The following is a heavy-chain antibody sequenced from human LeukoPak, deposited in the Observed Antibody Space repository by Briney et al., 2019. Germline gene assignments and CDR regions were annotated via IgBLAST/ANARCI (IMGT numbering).Heavy chain of an antibody. Sequence: SETLSLTCAVYGGSFSGYYWGWLRQPPGKGLEWIGSIYHSGTNYNNPSLKSRVTISVDTSKNKFSLKLSSVTAADTAVYYCAREVTMVRGIVSGYYMDVWGKGTTVTVSS. D-gene: IGHD3-10*01. J-gene: IGHJ6*03. V-gene: IGHV4-38-2*02. CDR3: AREVTMVRGIVSGYYMDV. CDR1: GGSFSGYY. CDR2: IYHSGTN.